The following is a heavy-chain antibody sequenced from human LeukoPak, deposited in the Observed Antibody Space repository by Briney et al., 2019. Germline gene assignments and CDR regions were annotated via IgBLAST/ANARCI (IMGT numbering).Heavy chain of an antibody. J-gene: IGHJ4*02. CDR2: ISPSSSAI. V-gene: IGHV3-48*04. Sequence: GGSLRLSCAASGFTFGSYSMNWVRQAPGKGLEWVSCISPSSSAIYYADSVKGRFTISRDNAKNSLYLQMDSLRAEDTAVYYCATAGKSLWDSSDCGYWGQGSLVTVSS. CDR1: GFTFGSYS. D-gene: IGHD6-13*01. CDR3: ATAGKSLWDSSDCGY.